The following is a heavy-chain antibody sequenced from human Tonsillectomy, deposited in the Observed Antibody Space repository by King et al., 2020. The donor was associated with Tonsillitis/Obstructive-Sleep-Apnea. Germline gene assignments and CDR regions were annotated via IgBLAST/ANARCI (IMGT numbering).Heavy chain of an antibody. Sequence: VQLVESGGGLVKPGGSLRLSCAASGFTFSDYYMSWIRQAPGKGLEWVSYISTSSSTNYADSVKGRFTISRDNAKNSLHLQMNSLRAEDTAVYSCARDRFLGDIVVPSYYGMDVWGQGTTVTVSS. CDR3: ARDRFLGDIVVPSYYGMDV. CDR2: ISTSSST. D-gene: IGHD2-15*01. CDR1: GFTFSDYY. V-gene: IGHV3-11*06. J-gene: IGHJ6*02.